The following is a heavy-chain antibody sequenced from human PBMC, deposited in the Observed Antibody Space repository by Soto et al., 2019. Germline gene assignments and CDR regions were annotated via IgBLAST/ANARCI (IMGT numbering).Heavy chain of an antibody. J-gene: IGHJ4*02. CDR1: GGSFSGYY. D-gene: IGHD3-22*01. CDR3: ARNSSYYYDGSGYYVFDY. V-gene: IGHV4-34*01. Sequence: SETPSLTCAVYGGSFSGYYWSWIRQPPGKGLEWIGEINHSGSTNYNPSLKSRVSISVDTSKNQFSLQLSSVTAADTAVYYCARNSSYYYDGSGYYVFDYWGQGTLVTV. CDR2: INHSGST.